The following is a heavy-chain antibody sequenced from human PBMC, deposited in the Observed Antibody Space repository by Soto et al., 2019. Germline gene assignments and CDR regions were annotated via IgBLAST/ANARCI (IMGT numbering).Heavy chain of an antibody. CDR1: GFTFSSYG. V-gene: IGHV3-30*18. J-gene: IGHJ6*02. Sequence: GGSLRLSCAASGFTFSSYGMHWVRQAPGKGLEWVAVISYDGSNKYYADSVKGRFTISRDNSKNTLYLQMNSLRAEDTTVYYCAKAPGYCSGGSCYSGYYYYGMDVWGQGTTVTVSS. CDR2: ISYDGSNK. D-gene: IGHD2-15*01. CDR3: AKAPGYCSGGSCYSGYYYYGMDV.